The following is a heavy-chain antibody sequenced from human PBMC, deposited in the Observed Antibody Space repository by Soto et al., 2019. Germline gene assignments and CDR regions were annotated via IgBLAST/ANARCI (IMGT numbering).Heavy chain of an antibody. Sequence: EVQLLESGGGLVQHGGSLRLSCAASGFTFSSFSLSWVRQAPGKGLEWVSGISGLGGSIYYADSVKGRFTISRDNSKNTLYLQMNSLRAEDTAVYYCSKSNGDTWERYFFDFWGQGTLVTVSS. V-gene: IGHV3-23*01. CDR3: SKSNGDTWERYFFDF. CDR2: ISGLGGSI. J-gene: IGHJ4*02. CDR1: GFTFSSFS. D-gene: IGHD1-26*01.